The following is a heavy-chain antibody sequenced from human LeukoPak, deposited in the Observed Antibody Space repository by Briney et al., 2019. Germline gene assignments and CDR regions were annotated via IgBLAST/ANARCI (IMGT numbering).Heavy chain of an antibody. D-gene: IGHD2-2*01. Sequence: GGSLRLSCAASGFTFSSYSMNWVRQAPGKGLEWVSSISSSSSYIYYADSVKGRFTISRDNAKNSLYLQMNSLRAEDTAVYYCARVGLGYCSSTSCYYFDYWGQGTLVTVSS. J-gene: IGHJ4*02. V-gene: IGHV3-21*01. CDR3: ARVGLGYCSSTSCYYFDY. CDR2: ISSSSSYI. CDR1: GFTFSSYS.